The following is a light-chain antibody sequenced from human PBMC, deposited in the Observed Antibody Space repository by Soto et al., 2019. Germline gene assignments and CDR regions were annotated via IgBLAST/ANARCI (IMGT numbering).Light chain of an antibody. CDR1: QNIGVY. CDR2: AAS. CDR3: HQTAANPWT. Sequence: DIQMTQSPSSLSASVGDRVTITCRASQNIGVYLNWYQKKPGKAPKLLIHAASSLHSGVPSTFSGSGSGTEFALTISSLQPEDFATYYCHQTAANPWTFAQGTKVDIK. J-gene: IGKJ1*01. V-gene: IGKV1-39*01.